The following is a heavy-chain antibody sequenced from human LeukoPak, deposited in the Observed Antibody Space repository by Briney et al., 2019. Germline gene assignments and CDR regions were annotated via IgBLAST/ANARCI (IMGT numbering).Heavy chain of an antibody. CDR1: GYTFTSYD. V-gene: IGHV1-18*01. D-gene: IGHD6-19*01. CDR2: ISAYNGNT. J-gene: IGHJ4*02. Sequence: ASVKVSCKASGYTFTSYDISWVRQAPGQGLEWMGWISAYNGNTHYAQKFQGRVTMTTDTSTSTAYMELRSLRSDDTAVYYCARDKYSSGWYEGDYWGQGTLVTVSS. CDR3: ARDKYSSGWYEGDY.